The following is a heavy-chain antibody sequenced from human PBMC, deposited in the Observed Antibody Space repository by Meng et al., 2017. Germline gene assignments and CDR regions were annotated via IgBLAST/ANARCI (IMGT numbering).Heavy chain of an antibody. V-gene: IGHV3-53*04. D-gene: IGHD6-13*01. Sequence: GGSLRLSCAASGFTFSSYEMNWVRQAPGKGLEWVSVIYSGGSTYYADSVKGRFTISRHNSKNTLYLQMNSLRAEDTAVYYCAREGGYSSSWYYFDYWGQGTLVTVSS. CDR2: IYSGGST. J-gene: IGHJ4*02. CDR3: AREGGYSSSWYYFDY. CDR1: GFTFSSYE.